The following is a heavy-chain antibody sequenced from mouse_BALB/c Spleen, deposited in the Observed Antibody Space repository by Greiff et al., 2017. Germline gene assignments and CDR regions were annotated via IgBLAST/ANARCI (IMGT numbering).Heavy chain of an antibody. CDR2: IDPSDSYT. J-gene: IGHJ4*01. V-gene: IGHV1-69*02. CDR3: ARGMIGAGGGYAMDY. Sequence: QVQLQQPGAELVKPGASVKLSCKASGYTFTSYWMHWVKQRPGQGLEWIGEIDPSDSYTNYNQKFKGKATLTVDKSSSTAYMQLSSLTSEDSAVYYGARGMIGAGGGYAMDYWGQGTSVTVSS. CDR1: GYTFTSYW. D-gene: IGHD2-4*01.